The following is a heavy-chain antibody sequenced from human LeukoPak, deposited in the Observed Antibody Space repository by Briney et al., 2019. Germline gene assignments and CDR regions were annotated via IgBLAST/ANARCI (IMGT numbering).Heavy chain of an antibody. Sequence: PGGSLRLSCAASGFTFSSFPMSWVRQAPGKGLYWVSGISGSGGSTYYADSVKGRFTISRDNSKNTLYLQMNSLRAEDTAVYFCATPYRNIVVVPAAIGVPGYWGQGTLVTVSS. D-gene: IGHD2-2*01. CDR1: GFTFSSFP. J-gene: IGHJ4*02. CDR2: ISGSGGST. V-gene: IGHV3-23*01. CDR3: ATPYRNIVVVPAAIGVPGY.